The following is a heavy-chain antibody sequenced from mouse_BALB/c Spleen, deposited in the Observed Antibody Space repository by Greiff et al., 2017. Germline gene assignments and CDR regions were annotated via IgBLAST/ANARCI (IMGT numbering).Heavy chain of an antibody. CDR2: ISSGGSYT. J-gene: IGHJ4*01. CDR1: GFTFSSYG. V-gene: IGHV5-6*01. Sequence: EVQRVESGGDLVKPGGSLKLSCAASGFTFSSYGMSWVRQTPDKRLEWVATISSGGSYTYYPDSVKGRFTISRDNAKNTLYLQMSSLKSEDTAMYYCARQDGSPYYYAMDYWGQGTSVTVSS. D-gene: IGHD2-3*01. CDR3: ARQDGSPYYYAMDY.